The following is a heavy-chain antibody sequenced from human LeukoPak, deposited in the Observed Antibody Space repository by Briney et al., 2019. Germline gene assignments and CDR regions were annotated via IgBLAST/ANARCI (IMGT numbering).Heavy chain of an antibody. D-gene: IGHD2-2*01. CDR1: GFTFSDYW. V-gene: IGHV3-7*01. CDR2: IKQDGSAK. CDR3: ARWRGSTSERSDY. J-gene: IGHJ4*02. Sequence: GGSLRLSCTASGFTFSDYWMTWVRQAPGKGLEWVANIKQDGSAKYYVDSVKGRFTISRNNAKNSLYLQMDSLRVEDTATYYCARWRGSTSERSDYWGQGTLVTVSS.